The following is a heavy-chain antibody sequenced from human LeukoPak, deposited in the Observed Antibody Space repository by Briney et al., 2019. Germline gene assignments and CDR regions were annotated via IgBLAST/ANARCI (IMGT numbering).Heavy chain of an antibody. CDR2: INHSGST. CDR3: ARDGWELLGEDAFDI. D-gene: IGHD1-26*01. V-gene: IGHV4-34*01. Sequence: PSETLSLTCAVYGGSFSGYYWSWIRQPPGKGLEWIGEINHSGSTNYNPSLKSRVTISVDTSKNQFSLKLSSVTAADTAVYYCARDGWELLGEDAFDIWGQGTMVAVSS. J-gene: IGHJ3*02. CDR1: GGSFSGYY.